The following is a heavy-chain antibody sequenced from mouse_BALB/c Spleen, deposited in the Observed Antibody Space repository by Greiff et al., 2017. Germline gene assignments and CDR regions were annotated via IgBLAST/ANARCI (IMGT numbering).Heavy chain of an antibody. Sequence: EVKLMESGAELVRPGALVKLSCKASGFNIKDYYMHWVKQRPEQGLEWIGWIDPENGNTIYDPKFQGKASITADTSSNTAYLQLSSLTSEDTAVYYCARGDYYGSGAMDYWGQGTSVTVSS. CDR1: GFNIKDYY. V-gene: IGHV14-1*02. CDR2: IDPENGNT. J-gene: IGHJ4*01. CDR3: ARGDYYGSGAMDY. D-gene: IGHD1-1*01.